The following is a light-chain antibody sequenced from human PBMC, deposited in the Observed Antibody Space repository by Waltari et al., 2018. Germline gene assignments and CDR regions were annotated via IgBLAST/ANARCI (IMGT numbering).Light chain of an antibody. CDR1: SSDVGASNY. CDR3: SSYISGVTLYV. CDR2: DVT. J-gene: IGLJ1*01. V-gene: IGLV2-14*03. Sequence: QSALTQPASVSGSPGQSITISCTGTSSDVGASNYVSWYQQHPGKAPKLMIYDVTKRRLGVSGRVCGAKSGNTASLTISGLQAEDEADYDCSSYISGVTLYVFGTGTKVTVL.